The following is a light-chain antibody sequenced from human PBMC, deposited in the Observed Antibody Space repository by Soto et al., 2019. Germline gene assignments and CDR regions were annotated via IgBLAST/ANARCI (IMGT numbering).Light chain of an antibody. J-gene: IGKJ4*01. CDR1: QDIRID. CDR3: QQYDNLPLT. CDR2: DAS. Sequence: DIQMTQSPSSLSASVGDRVIITCRASQDIRIDLGWYQQKSGKAPKLLIYDASDLETGVPSRFSGSGSGTDFTFTINSLQPEDIATYYCQQYDNLPLTFGGGTKVDIK. V-gene: IGKV1-33*01.